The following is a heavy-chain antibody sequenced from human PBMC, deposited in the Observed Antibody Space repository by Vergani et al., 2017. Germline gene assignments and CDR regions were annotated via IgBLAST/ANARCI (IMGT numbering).Heavy chain of an antibody. V-gene: IGHV1-2*04. J-gene: IGHJ4*02. D-gene: IGHD6-19*01. Sequence: QVQLVQSGAEVKKPGSSVKVSCKASGGTFSSYAISWVRQAPGQGLEWMGWINPNSGGTNYAQKFQGWVTMTRDTSISTAYMELSRLRSDDTAVYYCARRAGYSSGWPGYYFDYWGQGTLVTVSS. CDR2: INPNSGGT. CDR1: GGTFSSYA. CDR3: ARRAGYSSGWPGYYFDY.